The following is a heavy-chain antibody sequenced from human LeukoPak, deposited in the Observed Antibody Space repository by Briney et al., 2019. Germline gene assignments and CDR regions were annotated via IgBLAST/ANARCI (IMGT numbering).Heavy chain of an antibody. CDR2: MSYDGSNK. J-gene: IGHJ4*02. D-gene: IGHD3-22*01. CDR3: AKTPLNYYDSSGETGFDY. CDR1: GFTFSSYG. V-gene: IGHV3-30*18. Sequence: GRSLRLSCAASGFTFSSYGMHWVRQAPGKGLEWVAVMSYDGSNKYYADSVKGRFTISRDNSKNTLYLQMNSLRAEDTAVYYCAKTPLNYYDSSGETGFDYWGQGTLVTVSS.